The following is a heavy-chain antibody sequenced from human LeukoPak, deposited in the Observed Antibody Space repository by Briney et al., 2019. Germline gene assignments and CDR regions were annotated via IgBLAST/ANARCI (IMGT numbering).Heavy chain of an antibody. D-gene: IGHD3-10*01. V-gene: IGHV1-2*02. CDR2: INPNSGGT. CDR1: GYTFTGYY. CDR3: ARAQALVTMVRGAFDY. Sequence: ASVKVSCKASGYTFTGYYMHWVRQAPGQGLEWMGWINPNSGGTNYAQKFQGRVTMTRDTSISTAYMELSRLRSDDTAVYYCARAQALVTMVRGAFDYWGQGTLVTVSS. J-gene: IGHJ4*02.